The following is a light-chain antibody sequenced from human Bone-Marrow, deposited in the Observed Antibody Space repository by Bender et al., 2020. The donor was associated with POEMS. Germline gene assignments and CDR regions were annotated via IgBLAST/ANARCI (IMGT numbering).Light chain of an antibody. V-gene: IGLV2-8*01. Sequence: QSALTQPASVSGSPGQSITISCTGTSSDVGTYNFVSWFQQHPGKAPKIMIYEVTKRPSGVPDRFSGSKSGNTASLTVSGLQAEDEADYYCSSFAGGDNVFGTGTKVTVL. J-gene: IGLJ1*01. CDR2: EVT. CDR1: SSDVGTYNF. CDR3: SSFAGGDNV.